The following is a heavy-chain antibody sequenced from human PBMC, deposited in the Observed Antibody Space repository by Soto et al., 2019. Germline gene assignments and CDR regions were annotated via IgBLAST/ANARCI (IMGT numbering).Heavy chain of an antibody. CDR3: ARMASYYYYGMDV. J-gene: IGHJ6*02. V-gene: IGHV3-13*01. CDR2: IGTAGDT. CDR1: GFTFSSYD. Sequence: EVQLVESGGGLVQPGGSLRLSCAASGFTFSSYDMHWVRQATGKGLEWVSAIGTAGDTYYPGSVKGRFTISRENAKNSLYLQMNSLRAEDTAVYYCARMASYYYYGMDVWGQGTTVTVSS.